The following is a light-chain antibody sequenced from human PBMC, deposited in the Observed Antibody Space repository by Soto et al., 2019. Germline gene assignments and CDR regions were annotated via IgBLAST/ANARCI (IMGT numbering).Light chain of an antibody. CDR3: QQYDNLPWT. J-gene: IGKJ1*01. V-gene: IGKV1-33*01. CDR1: QDISNY. Sequence: IQMTHSPSSLCASVGDRVTITCRASQDISNYLNWYQQKPGKAPKLLIYDASNLETGVPSRFSGSGSGTDFTFTISSLQPEDIATYYCQQYDNLPWTFGQGTKVDIK. CDR2: DAS.